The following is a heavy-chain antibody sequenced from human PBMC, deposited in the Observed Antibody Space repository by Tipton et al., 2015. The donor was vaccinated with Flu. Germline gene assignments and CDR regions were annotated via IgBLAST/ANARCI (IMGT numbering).Heavy chain of an antibody. J-gene: IGHJ6*02. D-gene: IGHD3-10*01. Sequence: QLVQSGAEAKKPGASVRVSCKASGYTFNSYGITWVRQAPGQGLEWMGWISAYTGDTNYAQKFQGRVTMTTDASTNTVYMDLRSLRSDDTAVYDCAREWPQGVVSLYNGMDVWGQGTKVTVSS. CDR2: ISAYTGDT. V-gene: IGHV1-18*01. CDR3: AREWPQGVVSLYNGMDV. CDR1: GYTFNSYG.